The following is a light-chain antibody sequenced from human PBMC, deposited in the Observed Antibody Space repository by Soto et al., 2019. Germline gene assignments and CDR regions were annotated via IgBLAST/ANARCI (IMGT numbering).Light chain of an antibody. J-gene: IGKJ4*01. CDR3: QQSYSIPLT. V-gene: IGKV1-39*01. CDR1: QRINTY. Sequence: DIQLTQSPSSLSACVGDRVTITCRASQRINTYMNWYQHKPGKAPNLLIFPPSTLQSGVPSRFSGSGSGTDFTLTISSLQPEDFATYYCQQSYSIPLTFGGGTKVDIK. CDR2: PPS.